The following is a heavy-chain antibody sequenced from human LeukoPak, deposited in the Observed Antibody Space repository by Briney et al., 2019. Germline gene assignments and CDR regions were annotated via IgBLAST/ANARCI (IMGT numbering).Heavy chain of an antibody. CDR1: GFTFGDYA. Sequence: PGRSLRLSCTASGFTFGDYAMSWVRQAPGKGLEWVGFIRSKAYGGTTEYAASVKGRFTISRDDSKSIAYLQMNSLKTEETAVYYCTSGIVVVVAARRVWFDPWGQGTLVTVSS. V-gene: IGHV3-49*04. D-gene: IGHD2-15*01. CDR3: TSGIVVVVAARRVWFDP. CDR2: IRSKAYGGTT. J-gene: IGHJ5*02.